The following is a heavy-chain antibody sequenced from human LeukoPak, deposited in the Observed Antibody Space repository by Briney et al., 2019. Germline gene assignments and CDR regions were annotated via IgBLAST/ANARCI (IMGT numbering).Heavy chain of an antibody. CDR2: IHDSGST. CDR3: ARGTKDLVGITWYYYMDV. D-gene: IGHD2-2*01. V-gene: IGHV4-30-4*07. CDR1: GDSISSGGYS. J-gene: IGHJ6*03. Sequence: ASETLSLTCAVSGDSISSGGYSWSWIRQTPGKGLEWIAYIHDSGSTYNHPSLKTRLTILIDTSKNQFSLKLNSVTAADTAVYYCARGTKDLVGITWYYYMDVWGKGTTVTVSS.